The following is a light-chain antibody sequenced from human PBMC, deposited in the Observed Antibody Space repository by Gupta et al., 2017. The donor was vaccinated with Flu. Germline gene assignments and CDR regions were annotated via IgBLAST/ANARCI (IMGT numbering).Light chain of an antibody. Sequence: DIQLTQSPSFLSASIGDRVTITCRASQGISSYLAWFQQKPGKAPELLIYAASTLQSGVPSRFSGSGSGTEFTLTITSRQPEDSATYYCQQLHSYPLTFGGGTKVEIK. CDR1: QGISSY. J-gene: IGKJ4*01. V-gene: IGKV1-9*01. CDR2: AAS. CDR3: QQLHSYPLT.